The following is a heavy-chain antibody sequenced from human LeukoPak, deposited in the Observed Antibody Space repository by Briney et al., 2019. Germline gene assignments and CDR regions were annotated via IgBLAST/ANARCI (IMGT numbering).Heavy chain of an antibody. D-gene: IGHD6-13*01. Sequence: GGSLRLSCAASGFTFSSYSMNWVRQAPGKGLEWVSSISSSSSYIYYADSVKGRFTISRDNAKNSLYLQMNSLRAEDTAVYYCATDGGPAYSSSWYLYWGQGSLVTVSS. CDR1: GFTFSSYS. CDR2: ISSSSSYI. V-gene: IGHV3-21*01. CDR3: ATDGGPAYSSSWYLY. J-gene: IGHJ4*02.